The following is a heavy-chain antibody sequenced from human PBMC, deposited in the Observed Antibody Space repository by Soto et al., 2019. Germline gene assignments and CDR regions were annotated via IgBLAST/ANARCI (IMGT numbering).Heavy chain of an antibody. Sequence: GGSLRLSCAASGFTFSSYGMHWVRQAPGKGLEWVAVISYDGSNKYYAYSVKGRFTISRDNSKNTLYLQMNSLRAEDTDVYYCAKDHSSSWYYYYGMDVWGQGTTVTVSS. J-gene: IGHJ6*02. D-gene: IGHD6-13*01. V-gene: IGHV3-30*18. CDR1: GFTFSSYG. CDR2: ISYDGSNK. CDR3: AKDHSSSWYYYYGMDV.